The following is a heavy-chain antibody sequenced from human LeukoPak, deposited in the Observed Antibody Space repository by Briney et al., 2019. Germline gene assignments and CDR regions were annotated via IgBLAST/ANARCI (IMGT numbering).Heavy chain of an antibody. CDR1: GGSISSSSYY. D-gene: IGHD6-13*01. CDR3: ARIRVGGYRSSWSARPPPR. CDR2: IYYSGST. V-gene: IGHV4-39*07. J-gene: IGHJ4*02. Sequence: PSETLSLTCTDSGGSISSSSYYWGWIRQPPGKGPEWIGSIYYSGSTYYNPSLKSRVTISVDTSKNQFSLKLSSVTAADTAVYYCARIRVGGYRSSWSARPPPRWGQGTLVTVSS.